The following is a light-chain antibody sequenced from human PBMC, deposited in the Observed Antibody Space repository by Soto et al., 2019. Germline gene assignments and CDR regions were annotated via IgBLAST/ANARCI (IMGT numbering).Light chain of an antibody. Sequence: EIVLTNSPGTLSLSPGERATLSCRASLTISDSYLAWYQQKAGQAPRLVIYGASNRATGIPDRFSASGSGTDFTLTISRLEPEDFAVYYCQQYNNWPPITFGQGTRLEIK. V-gene: IGKV3-20*01. CDR3: QQYNNWPPIT. CDR1: LTISDSY. CDR2: GAS. J-gene: IGKJ5*01.